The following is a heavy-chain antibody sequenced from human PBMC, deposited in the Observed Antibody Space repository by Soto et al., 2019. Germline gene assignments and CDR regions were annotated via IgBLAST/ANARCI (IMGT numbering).Heavy chain of an antibody. Sequence: PGGSLRLSCTGSGFSFFSYAMSWVRQAPGKGLEWVSTISVSGGHTYYADSVKGRFVVSRDNDKNTVYLHMSSLTGEDTAAYFCAKIEMCWFGHWGQGTQVTLSS. J-gene: IGHJ5*02. CDR1: GFSFFSYA. CDR3: AKIEMCWFGH. CDR2: ISVSGGHT. V-gene: IGHV3-23*01.